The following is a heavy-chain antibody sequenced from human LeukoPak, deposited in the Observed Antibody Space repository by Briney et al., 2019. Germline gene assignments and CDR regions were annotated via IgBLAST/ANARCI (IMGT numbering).Heavy chain of an antibody. Sequence: SVKVSCKASGGTFSSYAISWVRQAPGQGLEWTGGIIPIFGTANYAQKFQGRVTITADESTSTAYMELSSLRSEDTAVYYCASTHSPRYCSSTSCSGSWFDPWGQGTLVTVSS. CDR1: GGTFSSYA. CDR3: ASTHSPRYCSSTSCSGSWFDP. CDR2: IIPIFGTA. D-gene: IGHD2-2*01. V-gene: IGHV1-69*01. J-gene: IGHJ5*02.